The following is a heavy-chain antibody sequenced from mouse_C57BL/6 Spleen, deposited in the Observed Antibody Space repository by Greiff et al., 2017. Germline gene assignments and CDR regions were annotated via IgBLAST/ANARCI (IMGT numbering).Heavy chain of an antibody. V-gene: IGHV1-64*01. CDR2: IHPNSGST. D-gene: IGHD2-3*01. Sequence: QVQLQQPGAELVKPGASVKLSCKASGYTFTSYWMHWVKQRPGQGLEWIGMIHPNSGSTNYNEKFKSKATLTVDKSSSTAYMQLSSLTSEDSAVYYCARGWLLPYAMDDWGQGTSVTVSS. CDR1: GYTFTSYW. J-gene: IGHJ4*01. CDR3: ARGWLLPYAMDD.